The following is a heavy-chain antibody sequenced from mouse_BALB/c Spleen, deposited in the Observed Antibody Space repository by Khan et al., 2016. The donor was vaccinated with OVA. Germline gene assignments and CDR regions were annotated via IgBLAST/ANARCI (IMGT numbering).Heavy chain of an antibody. D-gene: IGHD1-1*01. CDR1: GFTFSTYG. J-gene: IGHJ2*01. CDR3: ATCYFYGYYFDY. V-gene: IGHV5-17*02. Sequence: EVELVESGGGLVQPGGSRKLSCAASGFTFSTYGMHWVRQAPEKGLEWVAYISGDSSNVYYADTVKGRFTISRDNTKNTLFLQMTSLMSEDTARYYWATCYFYGYYFDYWGPGTTLTGSS. CDR2: ISGDSSNV.